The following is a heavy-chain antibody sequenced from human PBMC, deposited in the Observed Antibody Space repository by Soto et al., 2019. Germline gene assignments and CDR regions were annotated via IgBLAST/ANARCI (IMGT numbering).Heavy chain of an antibody. J-gene: IGHJ3*02. D-gene: IGHD2-8*01. CDR3: ARDTNGEAFDI. CDR1: GGSITSYY. CDR2: IYYSGST. Sequence: PSETLSLTCTVSGGSITSYYWSWIRQPPGKGLEWIGYIYYSGSTNYNPSLKSRVTISVDTSKNQFSLKLSSVTAADTAVYYCARDTNGEAFDIWGQGTMVTVSS. V-gene: IGHV4-59*01.